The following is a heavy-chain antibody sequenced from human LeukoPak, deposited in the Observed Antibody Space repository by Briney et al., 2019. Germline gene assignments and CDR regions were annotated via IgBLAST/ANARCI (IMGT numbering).Heavy chain of an antibody. CDR1: GFTFSSYG. V-gene: IGHV3-33*01. Sequence: GSLRLSCAASGFTFSSYGMHWVRPAPGKGLEWVAVIWYDGSNKYYADSVKGRFTISRDNSKNTLYLQMNSLRAEDTAVYYCVRYCSSTSCYTNAFDIWGEGTMVTVSS. J-gene: IGHJ3*02. D-gene: IGHD2-2*02. CDR3: VRYCSSTSCYTNAFDI. CDR2: IWYDGSNK.